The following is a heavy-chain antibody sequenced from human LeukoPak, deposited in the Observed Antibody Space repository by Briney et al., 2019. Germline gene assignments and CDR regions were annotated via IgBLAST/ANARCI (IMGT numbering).Heavy chain of an antibody. CDR3: ARDNMEDYYDSTGYSYWFDP. CDR1: GGSISSYY. J-gene: IGHJ5*02. V-gene: IGHV4-4*07. D-gene: IGHD3-22*01. CDR2: IYTSGST. Sequence: SETLSLTCTVSGGSISSYYWSWIRQPAGKGLEWIGRIYTSGSTNYNPSLKSRVTMSVDTSKNQFSLRLSSVTAADTAVYYCARDNMEDYYDSTGYSYWFDPWGQGTLVTVSS.